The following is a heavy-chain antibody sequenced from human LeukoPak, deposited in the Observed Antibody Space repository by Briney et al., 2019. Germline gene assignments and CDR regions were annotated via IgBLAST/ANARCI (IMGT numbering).Heavy chain of an antibody. CDR2: INHSGST. V-gene: IGHV4-34*01. J-gene: IGHJ4*02. CDR1: GGSFSGYY. D-gene: IGHD3-9*01. Sequence: SETLSLTCAVYGGSFSGYYWSWIRQPPGQGLEWIGEINHSGSTNYNPSLKSRVTISVDTSKNQFSLKLSSVTAADTAVYYCARGLYYDILTGYFLGPYYFDYWGQGTLVTVSS. CDR3: ARGLYYDILTGYFLGPYYFDY.